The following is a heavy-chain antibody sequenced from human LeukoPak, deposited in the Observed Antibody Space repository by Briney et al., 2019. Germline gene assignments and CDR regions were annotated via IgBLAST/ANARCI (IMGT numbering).Heavy chain of an antibody. D-gene: IGHD4-23*01. Sequence: WASVKVSCKASGYTFTSYYMHWVRQAPGQGLEWMGIINPSGGSTSYAQKFQGRVTMTRDMSTSTVYMGLSSLRSEDTAVYYCATYYGGNSVGTDYWGQGTLVTVSS. CDR2: INPSGGST. CDR1: GYTFTSYY. J-gene: IGHJ4*02. V-gene: IGHV1-46*01. CDR3: ATYYGGNSVGTDY.